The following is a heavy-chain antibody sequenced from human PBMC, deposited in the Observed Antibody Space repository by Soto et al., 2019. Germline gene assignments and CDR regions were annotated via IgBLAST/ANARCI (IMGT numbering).Heavy chain of an antibody. CDR3: ARVLAARPYYYYYMDV. CDR1: GGSFSNYY. D-gene: IGHD6-6*01. Sequence: SETLSLTCAVYGGSFSNYYWNWIRQPPGKGLEWIGEINHSGSTNYSPSLKSRVTISIDTSKNQFSLKLSSVTAADTAMYYCARVLAARPYYYYYMDVWGKGTTVTVSS. V-gene: IGHV4-34*01. J-gene: IGHJ6*03. CDR2: INHSGST.